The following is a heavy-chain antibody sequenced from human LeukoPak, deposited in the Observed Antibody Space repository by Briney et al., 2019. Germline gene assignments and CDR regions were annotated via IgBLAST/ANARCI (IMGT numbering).Heavy chain of an antibody. Sequence: GGSLRLSCAASGFTVSSNYMNWVRQAPGKGLEWVSLISSGGTTCYTDSVKGRFTISRDNCKSTLYLQMNSLRAEDTAVYYCARDPSPVYYASGSSKYCYYGMDVWGPGTTVTVSS. D-gene: IGHD3-10*01. CDR3: ARDPSPVYYASGSSKYCYYGMDV. V-gene: IGHV3-66*01. CDR1: GFTVSSNY. J-gene: IGHJ6*02. CDR2: ISSGGTT.